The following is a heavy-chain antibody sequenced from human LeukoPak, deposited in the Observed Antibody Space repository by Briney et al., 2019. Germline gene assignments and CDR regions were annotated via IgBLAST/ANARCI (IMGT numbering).Heavy chain of an antibody. D-gene: IGHD3-10*01. Sequence: GGSLRLSCAASGFTVSSNYMIWVRQAPGKGVELVSVIYIGDTTYYADSVKGRFTISRDNFRNTLHLQMNSLRAEDTAVYHCARGVNYGSKSYFDYWGQGSLSPSPQ. CDR2: IYIGDTT. CDR3: ARGVNYGSKSYFDY. J-gene: IGHJ4*02. V-gene: IGHV3-53*05. CDR1: GFTVSSNY.